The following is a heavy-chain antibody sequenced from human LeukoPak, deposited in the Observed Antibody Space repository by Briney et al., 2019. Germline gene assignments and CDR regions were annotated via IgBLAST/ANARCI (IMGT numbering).Heavy chain of an antibody. CDR3: VREDTPATANY. CDR2: ISGSGGST. Sequence: GGSLRLSCAASGFTFSNYAMSWVRQAPGKGLEWVSAISGSGGSTYYADSVKGRFTISRDNSKNTLYLQMNSLRAEDTAVYYCVREDTPATANYWGQGTLVTISS. CDR1: GFTFSNYA. V-gene: IGHV3-23*01. J-gene: IGHJ4*02. D-gene: IGHD2-21*02.